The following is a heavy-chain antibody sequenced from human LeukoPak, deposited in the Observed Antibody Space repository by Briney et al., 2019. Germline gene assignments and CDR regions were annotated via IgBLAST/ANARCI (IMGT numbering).Heavy chain of an antibody. CDR1: GITFSSYS. V-gene: IGHV4-34*01. J-gene: IGHJ5*02. Sequence: GSLRLSCVASGITFSSYSMNWIRQTPGKGLEWIGEINHSGRTNYNPSLKSRVTISADTSKNQFSLELRSVTAADTAVYYCARAYYSTSWFPHWGQGALVTVSS. CDR3: ARAYYSTSWFPH. D-gene: IGHD3-10*01. CDR2: INHSGRT.